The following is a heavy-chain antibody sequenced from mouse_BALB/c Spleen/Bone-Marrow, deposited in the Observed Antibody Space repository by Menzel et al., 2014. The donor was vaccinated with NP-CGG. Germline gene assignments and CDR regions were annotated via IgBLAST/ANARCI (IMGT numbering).Heavy chain of an antibody. Sequence: EVQGVESGGGLVQPGGSLRLSCATSGFTFTDYYMSWVLQPPGKALEWLGFIRNKANGYTTEYSASVKGRFTISRDNSQSILYLQMNTLRAEDSATYYCARHGYDDYWGQGTTLTVSS. CDR1: GFTFTDYY. CDR2: IRNKANGYTT. CDR3: ARHGYDDY. D-gene: IGHD2-2*01. V-gene: IGHV7-3*02. J-gene: IGHJ2*01.